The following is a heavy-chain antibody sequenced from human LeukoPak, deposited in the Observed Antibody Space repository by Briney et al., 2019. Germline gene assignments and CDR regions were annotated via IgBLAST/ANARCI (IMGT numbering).Heavy chain of an antibody. Sequence: SETLSLTCTVSGGSISGYYWSWIRQPPGKGREWSGYIYYSGSTNSNPPLKSRVTISVDASKNQYSPQLSSVTAADTAVYYCATGLGDYTSAVLVYWGQGTLVTVSS. CDR1: GGSISGYY. V-gene: IGHV4-59*01. CDR3: ATGLGDYTSAVLVY. J-gene: IGHJ4*02. CDR2: IYYSGST. D-gene: IGHD4-17*01.